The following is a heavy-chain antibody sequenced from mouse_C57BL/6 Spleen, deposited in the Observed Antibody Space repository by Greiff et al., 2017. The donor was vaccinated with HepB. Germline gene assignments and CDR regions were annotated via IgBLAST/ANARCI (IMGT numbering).Heavy chain of an antibody. J-gene: IGHJ4*01. Sequence: EVMLVESGGGLVKPGGSLKLSCAASGFTFSDYGMHWVRQAPEKGLEWVAYISSGSSTIYYADTVKGRFTISRDNAKNTLFLQRTSLRSEDTAMYYCARGTTVVDAMDYWGQGTSVTVSS. CDR3: ARGTTVVDAMDY. D-gene: IGHD1-1*01. CDR2: ISSGSSTI. CDR1: GFTFSDYG. V-gene: IGHV5-17*01.